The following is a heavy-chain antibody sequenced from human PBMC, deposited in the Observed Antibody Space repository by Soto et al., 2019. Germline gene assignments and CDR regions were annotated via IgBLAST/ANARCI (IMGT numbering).Heavy chain of an antibody. Sequence: GGSLRLSCAASGFTFSTYGMSWARQAPGKGLEWVSSIGSSSSYILYAESVKGRFTISRDNANNSLYLEMNSLRGEDTAIYYCVRTYSSFDYWGQGTLVTVSS. J-gene: IGHJ4*02. D-gene: IGHD3-10*01. CDR2: IGSSSSYI. CDR3: VRTYSSFDY. CDR1: GFTFSTYG. V-gene: IGHV3-21*01.